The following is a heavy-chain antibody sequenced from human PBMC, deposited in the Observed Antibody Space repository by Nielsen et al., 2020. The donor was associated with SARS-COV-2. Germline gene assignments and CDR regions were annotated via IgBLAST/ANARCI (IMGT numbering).Heavy chain of an antibody. CDR2: ISGSGGST. J-gene: IGHJ4*02. Sequence: GGSLRLSCAASGFTFSSYAMSWVRQAPGKGLEWVSAISGSGGSTYYADSVKGRFTISRDNSKNTLYLQMNSLRAEDTAVYYCARDRDDHGDYGYWGQGTLVTVSS. V-gene: IGHV3-23*01. D-gene: IGHD4-17*01. CDR3: ARDRDDHGDYGY. CDR1: GFTFSSYA.